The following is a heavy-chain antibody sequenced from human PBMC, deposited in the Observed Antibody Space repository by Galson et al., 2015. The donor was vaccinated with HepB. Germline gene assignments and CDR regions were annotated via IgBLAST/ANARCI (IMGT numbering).Heavy chain of an antibody. CDR2: IYSGGST. Sequence: SLRLSCAASGFTVSSNYMSWVRQAPGKGLEWVSVIYSGGSTYYADSVKGRFTISRHNSKNTLYLQMNSLRAEDTAVYYCARGTMVRGARGGYCFDYWGQGTLVTVSS. V-gene: IGHV3-53*04. D-gene: IGHD3-10*01. CDR3: ARGTMVRGARGGYCFDY. J-gene: IGHJ4*02. CDR1: GFTVSSNY.